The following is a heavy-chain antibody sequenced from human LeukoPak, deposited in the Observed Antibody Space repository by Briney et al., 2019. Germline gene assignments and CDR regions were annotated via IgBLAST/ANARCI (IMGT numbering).Heavy chain of an antibody. J-gene: IGHJ4*02. CDR2: INQDGSEK. CDR1: GFTFGPYW. Sequence: GGSLTLSCAASGFTFGPYWMNWLRQAPAKGLEWVANINQDGSEKYYVDSVKGRFSISRDNAKNSLYPQMNSLSAEDTAVYYCARELGYFDYCGQGTLVTVSS. CDR3: ARELGYFDY. D-gene: IGHD3-16*01. V-gene: IGHV3-7*01.